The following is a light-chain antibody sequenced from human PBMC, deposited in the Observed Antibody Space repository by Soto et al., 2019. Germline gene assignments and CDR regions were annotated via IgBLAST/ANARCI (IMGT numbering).Light chain of an antibody. CDR2: DAS. J-gene: IGKJ4*01. Sequence: EIVLTQSPATLSLSPGERATLSCRASQSVSSYLAWYQQKPGQAPRLLIYDASNRATGIPARFSCSGSGTDLTLTISSLEPEDFAIYYCQQRSNWPPVTFGGGTKVEIK. V-gene: IGKV3-11*01. CDR1: QSVSSY. CDR3: QQRSNWPPVT.